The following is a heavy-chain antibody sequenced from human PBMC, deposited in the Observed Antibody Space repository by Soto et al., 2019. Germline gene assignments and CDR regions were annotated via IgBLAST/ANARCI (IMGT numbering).Heavy chain of an antibody. J-gene: IGHJ4*02. CDR1: GFTFSSYA. Sequence: GGSLRLSCAASGFTFSSYAMSWVRQAPGKGLEWVSAISGSGGSKYYADSVKGRFTISRDNSKNTLYLQMNSLRAEDTAVYYCAKAVAGTYYFDYWGQGPLVTVSS. V-gene: IGHV3-23*01. CDR2: ISGSGGSK. D-gene: IGHD6-19*01. CDR3: AKAVAGTYYFDY.